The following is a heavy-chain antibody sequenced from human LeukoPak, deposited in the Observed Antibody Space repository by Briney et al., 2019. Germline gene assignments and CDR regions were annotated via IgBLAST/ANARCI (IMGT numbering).Heavy chain of an antibody. D-gene: IGHD2-15*01. CDR1: GFTFSSYG. CDR2: IPYDGSNK. Sequence: GGTLRLSCAASGFTFSSYGMHWVRQAPGKGLEWVAVIPYDGSNKYYADSVKGRFTISRDNSKSTLYLQMNSLRAEDTAVYYCAKDRSSAEFAFDIWGQGTMVTVSS. CDR3: AKDRSSAEFAFDI. V-gene: IGHV3-30*18. J-gene: IGHJ3*02.